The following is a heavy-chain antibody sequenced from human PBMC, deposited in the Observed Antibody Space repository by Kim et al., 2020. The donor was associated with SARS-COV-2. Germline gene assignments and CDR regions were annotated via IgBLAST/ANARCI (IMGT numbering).Heavy chain of an antibody. CDR1: GGSISSGGYY. CDR3: ARASITMIVVVNAFDI. V-gene: IGHV4-31*03. D-gene: IGHD3-22*01. CDR2: ICYSGST. Sequence: SETLSLTCTVSGGSISSGGYYWSWIREHQGKGLEWIGYICYSGSTYSNLNSKSRVTISVDTSKNQFSLKLISVTAADTAVYYCARASITMIVVVNAFDIWGQGTMVTVSS. J-gene: IGHJ3*02.